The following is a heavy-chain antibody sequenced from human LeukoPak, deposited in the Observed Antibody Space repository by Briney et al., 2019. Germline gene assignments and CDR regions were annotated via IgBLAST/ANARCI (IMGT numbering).Heavy chain of an antibody. V-gene: IGHV4-59*01. Sequence: PSETLSLTCTVSGGSISSYYWSWLRQPPGKGLEWIGYIYYSGSTNYNPSLKSRVTISVDTSKNQFSLKLSSVTAADTAVYYCARGPYVAGLWGQGTLVTVSS. J-gene: IGHJ4*02. CDR3: ARGPYVAGL. CDR2: IYYSGST. CDR1: GGSISSYY. D-gene: IGHD6-19*01.